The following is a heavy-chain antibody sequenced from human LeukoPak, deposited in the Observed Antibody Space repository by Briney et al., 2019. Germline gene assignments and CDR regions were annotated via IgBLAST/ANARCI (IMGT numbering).Heavy chain of an antibody. V-gene: IGHV4-59*08. CDR3: ARQDTTVALWYFDY. J-gene: IGHJ4*02. D-gene: IGHD4-23*01. CDR2: IYYSGST. CDR1: GGSISIYY. Sequence: KPSETLSLTCTVSGGSISIYYWSWIRQPPGKGLEWIGYIYYSGSTNYNPSLKSRVTISVDTSKNQFSLKLSSVTAADTAVYYCARQDTTVALWYFDYWGQGTLVTVSS.